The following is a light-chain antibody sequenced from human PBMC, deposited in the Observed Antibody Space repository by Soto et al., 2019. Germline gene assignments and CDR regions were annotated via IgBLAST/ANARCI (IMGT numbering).Light chain of an antibody. Sequence: EIVLTQSPGTLSLSPGERATLSCRASQSVSNNYLAWYQQKPGQAPRLLMYGASNRATGIPDRFSGSGSGTDFTLTISSLKNEDFATYYCQQSYSTTLTFGGGTKVDIK. CDR1: QSVSNNY. CDR3: QQSYSTTLT. CDR2: GAS. V-gene: IGKV3-20*01. J-gene: IGKJ4*01.